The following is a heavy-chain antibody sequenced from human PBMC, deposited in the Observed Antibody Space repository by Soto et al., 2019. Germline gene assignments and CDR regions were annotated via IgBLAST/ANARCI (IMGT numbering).Heavy chain of an antibody. CDR1: GGTFSSYA. J-gene: IGHJ6*02. V-gene: IGHV1-69*13. Sequence: SVKVSCKVSGGTFSSYAISWVRQAPGQGLEWMGGIIPIFGTANYAQKFQGRVTITADESTSTAYMELSSLRSEDTAVYYCACEPAAATYYYYYGMDVWGQGPTVTVSS. CDR3: ACEPAAATYYYYYGMDV. D-gene: IGHD2-2*01. CDR2: IIPIFGTA.